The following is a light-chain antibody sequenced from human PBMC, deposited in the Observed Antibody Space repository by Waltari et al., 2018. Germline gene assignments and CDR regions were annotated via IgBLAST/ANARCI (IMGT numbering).Light chain of an antibody. J-gene: IGKJ3*01. Sequence: DIHMTQSPSSLSASIGDRVNITCRASHTIDHYLNWYRKRPGKAPDLLISSASTLQSGVPSRFSGSGSGTDFTLSIDTLQPEDFATYFCQQSYSRPLFTFGPGTKVYL. CDR2: SAS. CDR3: QQSYSRPLFT. CDR1: HTIDHY. V-gene: IGKV1-39*01.